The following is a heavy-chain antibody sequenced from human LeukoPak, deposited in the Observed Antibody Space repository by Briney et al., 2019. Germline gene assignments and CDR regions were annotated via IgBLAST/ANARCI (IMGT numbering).Heavy chain of an antibody. J-gene: IGHJ6*03. D-gene: IGHD3-3*01. CDR1: GGSISSGGYY. CDR2: IYYSGNT. V-gene: IGHV4-61*08. Sequence: SETLSLTCTVSGGSISSGGYYWSWIRQPPGKGLEWIGYIYYSGNTYYNPSLKSRVTISVDTSKNQFSLKLSSVTAADTAVYYCAGTDYDFWSGYPTFYMDVWGKGTTVTVSS. CDR3: AGTDYDFWSGYPTFYMDV.